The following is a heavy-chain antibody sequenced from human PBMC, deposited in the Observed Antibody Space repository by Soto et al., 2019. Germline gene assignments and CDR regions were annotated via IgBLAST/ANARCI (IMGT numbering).Heavy chain of an antibody. J-gene: IGHJ4*02. V-gene: IGHV3-23*01. D-gene: IGHD2-15*01. CDR1: GFSFRDFS. CDR2: IDLSGTTT. Sequence: EVQLLESGGDLVQPGGSLRLSCAGSGFSFRDFSMNWFRQAPGKGLEWVSFIDLSGTTTYYRDSVKGRFTMSKDKSRKTVYLQMNSLRVEDTAIYYCAKDRVPDGIYSSDYWGQGVLVTVSS. CDR3: AKDRVPDGIYSSDY.